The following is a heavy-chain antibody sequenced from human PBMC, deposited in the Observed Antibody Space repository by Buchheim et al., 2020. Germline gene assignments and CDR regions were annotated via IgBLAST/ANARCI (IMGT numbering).Heavy chain of an antibody. CDR1: GFTFSSYS. CDR3: ARDLVRSSGWYYYYGMDV. V-gene: IGHV3-48*01. CDR2: ISSSSRTI. J-gene: IGHJ6*02. Sequence: EVQLVESGGGLVQPGGSLRLSCAASGFTFSSYSMNWVRQAPGKGLEWVSYISSSSRTIYYADSVKGRFTLSRDNAKNSLYLQMNSLRAEDTAVYYCARDLVRSSGWYYYYGMDVWGQGTT. D-gene: IGHD6-19*01.